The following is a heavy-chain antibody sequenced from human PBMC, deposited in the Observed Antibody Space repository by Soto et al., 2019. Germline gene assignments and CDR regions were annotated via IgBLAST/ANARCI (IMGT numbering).Heavy chain of an antibody. Sequence: EVQLVESGGGLVQPGGSLRLSCSASGFTFSTYWMSWVRQAPGKGLEWVANIKQAGSEKYYVDSVKGRFTISRDNAKNSLYLQMNSLRAEDTAVYYCARDSLGYCTSTSCYWSEDYWGQGTLVTVSS. V-gene: IGHV3-7*03. J-gene: IGHJ4*02. CDR3: ARDSLGYCTSTSCYWSEDY. CDR1: GFTFSTYW. CDR2: IKQAGSEK. D-gene: IGHD2-2*01.